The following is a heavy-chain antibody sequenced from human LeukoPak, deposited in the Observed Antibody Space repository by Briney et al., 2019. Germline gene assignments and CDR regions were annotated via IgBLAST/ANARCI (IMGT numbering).Heavy chain of an antibody. J-gene: IGHJ6*03. V-gene: IGHV3-11*01. CDR3: ARDRAVGPRSYYYYMGV. CDR2: ISSSGSTI. D-gene: IGHD6-19*01. CDR1: GFTFSDYY. Sequence: PGGSLRLSCAASGFTFSDYYMSWIRQAPGKGLEWVSYISSSGSTIYYADSVKGRFTISRDNAKNSLYLQMNSLRAEDTAVYYCARDRAVGPRSYYYYMGVWGKGTTVTVSS.